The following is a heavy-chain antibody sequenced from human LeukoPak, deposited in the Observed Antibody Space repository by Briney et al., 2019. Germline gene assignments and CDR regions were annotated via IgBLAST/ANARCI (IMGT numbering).Heavy chain of an antibody. CDR3: ARGGRKAIGSRRPLDYFDY. J-gene: IGHJ4*02. Sequence: GASVKVSCKASGYTFTSYYMHWVRQAPGQGLEWMGIINPSGGSTSYAQKFQGRVTMTRDTSTSTVYMELSSLRSEDTAVYYCARGGRKAIGSRRPLDYFDYWGQGTLDTVSS. CDR2: INPSGGST. D-gene: IGHD5-18*01. V-gene: IGHV1-46*01. CDR1: GYTFTSYY.